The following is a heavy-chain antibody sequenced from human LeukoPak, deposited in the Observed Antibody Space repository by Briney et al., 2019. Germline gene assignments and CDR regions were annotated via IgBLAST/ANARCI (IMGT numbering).Heavy chain of an antibody. CDR1: GFTVTSNY. Sequence: PGRSLRLSCAASGFTVTSNYMTWVRQAPGKGLEWVSIIYDNGDTYYADSVKGRFTVTRDSSKNTVSLEMNSLRVDDTAVYYCVSHSDPLTGYSFDYWGQGTLVTVSS. J-gene: IGHJ4*02. CDR2: IYDNGDT. V-gene: IGHV3-53*01. D-gene: IGHD3-9*01. CDR3: VSHSDPLTGYSFDY.